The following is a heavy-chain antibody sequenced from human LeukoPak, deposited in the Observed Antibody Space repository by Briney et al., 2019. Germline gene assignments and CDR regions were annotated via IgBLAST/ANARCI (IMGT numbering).Heavy chain of an antibody. J-gene: IGHJ4*02. V-gene: IGHV3-66*01. CDR3: AKAQQQLVLSYFDY. D-gene: IGHD6-13*01. CDR2: IYSGGDT. CDR1: GITVSTNY. Sequence: GGSLRLSCAASGITVSTNYMNWVRQAPGKGLEWVSVIYSGGDTYYADSVKGRFIISRDNSKYTLSLQMNSLRAEDTAVYYCAKAQQQLVLSYFDYWGQGTLVTVSS.